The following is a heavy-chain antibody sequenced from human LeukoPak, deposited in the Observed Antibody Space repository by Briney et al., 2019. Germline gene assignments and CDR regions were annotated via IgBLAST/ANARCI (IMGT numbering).Heavy chain of an antibody. Sequence: GGSLRLSCEASGFTFSNYAMSWVRQAPGKGLEWVSVISGSGDRTHYADSVKGRFTISRDNSKNTLYLQMNSLRAEDTAVYYCAKSIVVVASALDYWGQGTLVTVSS. CDR1: GFTFSNYA. CDR3: AKSIVVVASALDY. D-gene: IGHD2-2*01. CDR2: ISGSGDRT. V-gene: IGHV3-23*01. J-gene: IGHJ4*02.